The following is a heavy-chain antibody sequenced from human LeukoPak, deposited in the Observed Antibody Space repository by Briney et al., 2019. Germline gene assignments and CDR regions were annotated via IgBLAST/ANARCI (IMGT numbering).Heavy chain of an antibody. CDR1: GYTFTSYG. CDR3: ARLPPPKRGYSYGPPYDY. J-gene: IGHJ4*02. Sequence: ASVKVSCKASGYTFTSYGISWVRQAPGQGLEWMGWVSAYNGNTSYAQKLQGRVTMTTDTSTSTAYMELRSLRSDDTAVYYCARLPPPKRGYSYGPPYDYWGQGTLVTVSS. CDR2: VSAYNGNT. V-gene: IGHV1-18*01. D-gene: IGHD5-18*01.